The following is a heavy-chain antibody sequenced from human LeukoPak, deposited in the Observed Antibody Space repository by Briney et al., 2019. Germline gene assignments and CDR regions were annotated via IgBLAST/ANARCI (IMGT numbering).Heavy chain of an antibody. D-gene: IGHD3-3*01. V-gene: IGHV4-59*01. J-gene: IGHJ4*02. CDR2: IYYSGST. CDR1: GGSISSYY. Sequence: PSETLSLTCTVSGGSISSYYWSWIRQPPGKGLEWIGYIYYSGSTNYNPSLKSRVTISVNTSKNQFSLKLSSVTAADTAVYYCARVVPPYYDFWSGPPYYFDYWGQGTLVTVSS. CDR3: ARVVPPYYDFWSGPPYYFDY.